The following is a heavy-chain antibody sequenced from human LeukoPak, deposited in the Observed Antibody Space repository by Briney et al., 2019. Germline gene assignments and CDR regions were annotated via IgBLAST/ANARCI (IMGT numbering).Heavy chain of an antibody. D-gene: IGHD6-19*01. V-gene: IGHV3-9*01. CDR2: ISWNSGTI. CDR1: GFTFDNYA. J-gene: IGHJ1*01. Sequence: RSLRLSCAASGFTFDNYAMNWVRQVPGKGLEWISLISWNSGTIGYADSVKGRFTISRDNANNFLYLQMISLRAEDTALYYCARAYKDRSLAGKKEFFQHWGQGTLVTVSS. CDR3: ARAYKDRSLAGKKEFFQH.